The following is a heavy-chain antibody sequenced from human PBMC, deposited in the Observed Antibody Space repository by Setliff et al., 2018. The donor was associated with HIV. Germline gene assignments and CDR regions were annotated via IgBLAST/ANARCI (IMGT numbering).Heavy chain of an antibody. Sequence: ASVKVSCKASGYTFTSYDINWVRQATGQGLEWMGWMNPNSGNTGYAQKFQGRVTMTRNTSISTAYMELSRLRSDDTAVYYCARDGEGFGELTLSSNWGQGTLVTVSS. D-gene: IGHD3-10*01. CDR3: ARDGEGFGELTLSSN. J-gene: IGHJ4*02. V-gene: IGHV1-8*02. CDR1: GYTFTSYD. CDR2: MNPNSGNT.